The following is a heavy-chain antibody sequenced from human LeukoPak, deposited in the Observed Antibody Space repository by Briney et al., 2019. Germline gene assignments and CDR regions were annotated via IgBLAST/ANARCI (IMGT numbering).Heavy chain of an antibody. J-gene: IGHJ5*02. CDR3: ARGDILTGHIT. D-gene: IGHD3-9*01. V-gene: IGHV3-21*01. CDR1: GFTFSNYN. CDR2: ISDSSSYI. Sequence: PGGSLRLSCAASGFTFSNYNMDWVRQAPGKGLEWVSSISDSSSYIYYADSVKCRFTISRDNAKNSLYLQMNSLGAEDTAVYYCARGDILTGHITWGQGTLVTVSS.